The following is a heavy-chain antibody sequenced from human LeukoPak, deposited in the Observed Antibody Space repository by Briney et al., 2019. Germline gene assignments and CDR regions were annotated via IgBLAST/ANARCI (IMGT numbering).Heavy chain of an antibody. J-gene: IGHJ4*02. Sequence: TSGTLSLTCVVSGVSISSSNWWSWVRQPPGKGLEWIGEIYHSGSTNYNPSLKSRVTISVDKSKNQFSLKLSSVTAADTAVYYCARWSASEPQRYFDCWGQGTLVTVSS. CDR1: GVSISSSNW. CDR3: ARWSASEPQRYFDC. CDR2: IYHSGST. V-gene: IGHV4-4*02.